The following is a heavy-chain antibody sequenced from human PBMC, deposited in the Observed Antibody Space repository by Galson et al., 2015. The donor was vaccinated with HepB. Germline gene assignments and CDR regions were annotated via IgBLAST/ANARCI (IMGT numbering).Heavy chain of an antibody. J-gene: IGHJ2*01. CDR2: ISSNGGST. Sequence: SLRLSCAASGFTFSSYAMHWVRQAPGKGLEYVSAISSNGGSTYYADSVKGRFTISRDNSKNTLYLQMSSLRAEDTAVYYCVKAGDYGDYQPGYFDLWGRGTLVTVSS. V-gene: IGHV3-64D*06. D-gene: IGHD4-17*01. CDR3: VKAGDYGDYQPGYFDL. CDR1: GFTFSSYA.